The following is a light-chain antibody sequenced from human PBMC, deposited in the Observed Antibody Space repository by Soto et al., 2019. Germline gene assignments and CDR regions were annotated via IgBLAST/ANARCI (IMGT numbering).Light chain of an antibody. CDR2: VNS. V-gene: IGLV1-40*01. Sequence: QSVLTQPPSVSGAPGQRVTISCTGSSSNIGAGYGVHWYQPLPGTAPKLLIYVNSNRPSGVPDRFSGSKSGTSASLAITGLRAEDEADYYCQSYDSSLSGWVFGGGTKLTVL. CDR3: QSYDSSLSGWV. J-gene: IGLJ3*02. CDR1: SSNIGAGYG.